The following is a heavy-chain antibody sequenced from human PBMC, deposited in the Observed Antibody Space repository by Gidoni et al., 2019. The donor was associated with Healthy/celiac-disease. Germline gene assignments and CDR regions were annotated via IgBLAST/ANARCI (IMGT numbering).Heavy chain of an antibody. CDR1: GGSFSGYY. D-gene: IGHD4-4*01. V-gene: IGHV4-34*01. CDR3: ARARSRMTTVTTYYYYYGMDV. Sequence: QVQLQQWGAGLLKPSETLSLTCPVYGGSFSGYYWSWIRQPPGTGLEWIGEINHSGSTHYNPSLKSRVTISVDTSKNQFSLKLSSVTAADTAVYYCARARSRMTTVTTYYYYYGMDVWGQGTTVTVSS. CDR2: INHSGST. J-gene: IGHJ6*02.